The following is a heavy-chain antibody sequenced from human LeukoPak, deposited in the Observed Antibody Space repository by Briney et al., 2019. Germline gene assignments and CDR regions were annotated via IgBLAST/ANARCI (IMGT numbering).Heavy chain of an antibody. J-gene: IGHJ4*02. CDR1: GFTFSNSW. CDR2: IKSDGSYI. CDR3: ATGDSGWYNY. V-gene: IGHV3-74*03. D-gene: IGHD6-19*01. Sequence: GGSLRLSCAASGFTFSNSWMHWVRQGPGKGPVWVSRIKSDGSYITYADSVKGRFIISRDNAENTLYLQMNSLRVDDAAVYYCATGDSGWYNYWGQGTLVTVSA.